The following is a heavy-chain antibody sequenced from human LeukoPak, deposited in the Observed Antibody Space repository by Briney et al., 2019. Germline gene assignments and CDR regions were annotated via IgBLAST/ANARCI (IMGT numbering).Heavy chain of an antibody. J-gene: IGHJ4*02. V-gene: IGHV3-30*02. CDR3: VKDRDWGFGY. D-gene: IGHD7-27*01. CDR2: IRSDGSNK. CDR1: GFTLIRYC. Sequence: GGSLRLSCVASGFTLIRYCMHWVRQAPGKGLEWVTYIRSDGSNKYYGDSVKGRFTISRDNSQNTLYLQMNSLRAEDTAIYYCVKDRDWGFGYWGQGTLVTVSS.